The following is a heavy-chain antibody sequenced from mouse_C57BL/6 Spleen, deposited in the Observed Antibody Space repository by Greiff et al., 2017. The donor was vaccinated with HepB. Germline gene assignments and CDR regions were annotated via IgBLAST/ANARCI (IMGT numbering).Heavy chain of an antibody. CDR2: IDPETGGT. D-gene: IGHD4-1*01. Sequence: VQRVESGAELVRPGASVTLSCKASGYTFTDYEMHWVKQTPVHGLEWIGAIDPETGGTAYNQKFKGKAILTADKSSSTAYMELRSLTSEDSAVYYCTRSELTGTWDYWGQGTTLTVSS. V-gene: IGHV1-15*01. CDR1: GYTFTDYE. CDR3: TRSELTGTWDY. J-gene: IGHJ2*01.